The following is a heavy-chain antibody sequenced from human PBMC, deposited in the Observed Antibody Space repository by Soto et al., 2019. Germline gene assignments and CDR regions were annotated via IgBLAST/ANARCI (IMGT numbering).Heavy chain of an antibody. J-gene: IGHJ3*02. CDR2: ISSSSSTI. V-gene: IGHV3-48*02. Sequence: EVQLVESGGGLVQPGGSPRLSCAASGFTFSSYSMNWVRQAPGKGLEWVSYISSSSSTIYYADSVKGRFTISRDNAKNSLYLQMNSLRDEDSAVYYCARDETFQSIAARPGIYDAFDIWGQGTMVTVSS. CDR1: GFTFSSYS. CDR3: ARDETFQSIAARPGIYDAFDI. D-gene: IGHD6-6*01.